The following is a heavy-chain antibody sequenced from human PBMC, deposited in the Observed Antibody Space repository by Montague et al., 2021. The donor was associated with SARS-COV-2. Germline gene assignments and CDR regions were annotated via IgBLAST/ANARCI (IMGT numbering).Heavy chain of an antibody. CDR3: AKLEHITMLVVVPSYCYLDH. CDR2: IGGSGGSS. J-gene: IGHJ1*01. Sequence: SLRLSCAASGFTFSDYGMCWVRQPPGKGLEWVSGIGGSGGSSYYADSVKGRFTISRDNSKDTLYLQMNSLRAEDTAIYFCAKLEHITMLVVVPSYCYLDHWGQGTLVTVSS. CDR1: GFTFSDYG. D-gene: IGHD3-22*01. V-gene: IGHV3-23*01.